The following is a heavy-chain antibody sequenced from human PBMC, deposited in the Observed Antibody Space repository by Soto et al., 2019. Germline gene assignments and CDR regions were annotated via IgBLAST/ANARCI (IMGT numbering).Heavy chain of an antibody. V-gene: IGHV2-26*01. J-gene: IGHJ5*02. CDR1: GLSITDSEMG. CDR3: VRRHLVVAVSPWFDP. D-gene: IGHD2-8*02. Sequence: QVTLKESGPVLVKPTETLTLRCTVSGLSITDSEMGVSWIRQPPGQPLEWLAHIDSSGEKSYRTFLKSRLAISKDTSKSQIVLTMTNMDPADTATYYCVRRHLVVAVSPWFDPWGQGIPVTVSS. CDR2: IDSSGEK.